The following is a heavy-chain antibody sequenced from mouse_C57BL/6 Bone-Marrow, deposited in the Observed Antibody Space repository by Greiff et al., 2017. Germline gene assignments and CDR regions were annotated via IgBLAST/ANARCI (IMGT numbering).Heavy chain of an antibody. Sequence: QVQLQQSGAELVKPGASVKLSCKASGYTFTEYTIHWVKQRSGQGLEWIGWFYPGSGSIKYNEKFKDKATLTADKSSSTVYMELSRLTSEDSAVXFCARHEDPPYDYDRAWFAYWGQGTLVTVSA. CDR1: GYTFTEYT. J-gene: IGHJ3*01. V-gene: IGHV1-62-2*01. CDR2: FYPGSGSI. CDR3: ARHEDPPYDYDRAWFAY. D-gene: IGHD2-4*01.